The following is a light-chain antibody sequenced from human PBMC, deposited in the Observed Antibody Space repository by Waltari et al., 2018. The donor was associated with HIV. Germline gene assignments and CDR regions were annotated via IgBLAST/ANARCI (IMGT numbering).Light chain of an antibody. CDR2: EVS. J-gene: IGLJ2*01. CDR3: SSYASTSTPVL. Sequence: QSALTQPASVSGSPGQSITISCTGTSRDIGSFNRVSWYQQHPGKVPKLIIYEVSNLPSGISDRFSGSKSGNTASLTISGLQADDEALFYCSSYASTSTPVLFGGGTQLTVL. CDR1: SRDIGSFNR. V-gene: IGLV2-14*02.